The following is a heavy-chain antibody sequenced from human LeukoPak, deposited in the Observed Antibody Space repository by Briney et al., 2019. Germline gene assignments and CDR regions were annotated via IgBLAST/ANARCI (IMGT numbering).Heavy chain of an antibody. D-gene: IGHD1-14*01. CDR1: GFTFGSYW. V-gene: IGHV3-7*03. J-gene: IGHJ3*02. CDR3: MRNGKPYAFDM. Sequence: RPGGSLRPSCAVSGFTFGSYWMGWVRQTPGKGLECVATIKQDGSEKNYLDSVKGRFTISRDNVKNSLYLQMNSLRVDDTAVYYCMRNGKPYAFDMWGQGTMVTVSS. CDR2: IKQDGSEK.